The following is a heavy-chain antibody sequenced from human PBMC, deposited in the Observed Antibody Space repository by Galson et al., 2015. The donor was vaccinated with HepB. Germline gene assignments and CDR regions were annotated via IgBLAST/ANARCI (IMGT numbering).Heavy chain of an antibody. CDR3: AKVIFYYDSSGPLDY. Sequence: SLRLSCAASGFTFSSYGMHWVRQAPGKGLEWVAVISYDGSNKYYADSVKGRFTISRDNSKNTLYLQMNSLRAEDTAVYYCAKVIFYYDSSGPLDYWGQGTLVTVSS. CDR2: ISYDGSNK. V-gene: IGHV3-30*18. D-gene: IGHD3-22*01. J-gene: IGHJ4*02. CDR1: GFTFSSYG.